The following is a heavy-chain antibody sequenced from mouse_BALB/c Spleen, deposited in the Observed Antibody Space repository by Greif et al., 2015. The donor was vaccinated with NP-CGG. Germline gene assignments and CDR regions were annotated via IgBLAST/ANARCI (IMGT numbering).Heavy chain of an antibody. Sequence: EVQVVESGAELVKPGASVKLSCTASGFNIKDTYMHWVKQRPEQGLEWIGRIDPANGNTKYDPKFQGKATITADTSSTTAYLQLSSLTSEDTAVYYCAYWSWFAYWGQGTLVTVSA. J-gene: IGHJ3*01. V-gene: IGHV14-3*02. CDR2: IDPANGNT. CDR1: GFNIKDTY. D-gene: IGHD2-1*01. CDR3: AYWSWFAY.